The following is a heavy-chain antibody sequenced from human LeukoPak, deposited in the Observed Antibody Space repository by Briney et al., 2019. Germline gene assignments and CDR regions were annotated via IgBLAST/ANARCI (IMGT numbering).Heavy chain of an antibody. CDR3: ASTHYDFWSGYPTGAYSH. CDR1: GGSISSYY. J-gene: IGHJ4*02. Sequence: SETLSLTCTVSGGSISSYYWSWIRQPAGKGLEWIGYIYYSGSTNYNPSLKSRVTISVDTSKNQFSLKLSSVTAADTAVYYCASTHYDFWSGYPTGAYSHWGQGTLVTVSS. V-gene: IGHV4-59*01. CDR2: IYYSGST. D-gene: IGHD3-3*01.